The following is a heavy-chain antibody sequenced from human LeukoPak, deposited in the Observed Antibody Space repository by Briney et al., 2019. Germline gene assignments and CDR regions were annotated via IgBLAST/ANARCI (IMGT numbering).Heavy chain of an antibody. CDR1: GFTFSSYS. Sequence: PGGSLRLSCATSGFTFSSYSMNWVRQAPGKGLEWVSSISSSSSYIYYADSVKGRFTISRDNSKNTLYLQMNSLRAEDTAVYYCARLRQQLAPGGSGFDYWGQGTLVTVSS. D-gene: IGHD6-13*01. V-gene: IGHV3-21*01. CDR3: ARLRQQLAPGGSGFDY. CDR2: ISSSSSYI. J-gene: IGHJ4*02.